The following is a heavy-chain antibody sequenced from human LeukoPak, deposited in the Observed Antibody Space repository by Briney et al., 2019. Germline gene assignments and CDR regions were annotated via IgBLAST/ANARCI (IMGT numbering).Heavy chain of an antibody. CDR1: GYTFTGYY. Sequence: ASVKVSCKASGYTFTGYYMHWVRQTPGQGLEWMGWINPNSGGTNYAQKFQGWVTMTRDTSISTAYMELSRLRSDDTAVYYCARSIASVVPAALYYFDYWGQGTLVTVSS. D-gene: IGHD2-2*01. V-gene: IGHV1-2*04. CDR3: ARSIASVVPAALYYFDY. J-gene: IGHJ4*02. CDR2: INPNSGGT.